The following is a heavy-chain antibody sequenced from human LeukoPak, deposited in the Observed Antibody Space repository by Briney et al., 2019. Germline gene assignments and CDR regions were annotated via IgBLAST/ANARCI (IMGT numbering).Heavy chain of an antibody. J-gene: IGHJ5*02. CDR3: ARAGLPPGKEFDP. CDR2: IYHSGST. CDR1: GGSISSGGYS. V-gene: IGHV4-30-2*01. Sequence: SQTLSLTCAVAGGSISSGGYSWSWIRQPPGKGLEWIGYIYHSGSTYYNPSLKSRVTISVDRSKNQFSLKLSSVTAADTAVYYCARAGLPPGKEFDPWGQGTLVTVSS. D-gene: IGHD4-11*01.